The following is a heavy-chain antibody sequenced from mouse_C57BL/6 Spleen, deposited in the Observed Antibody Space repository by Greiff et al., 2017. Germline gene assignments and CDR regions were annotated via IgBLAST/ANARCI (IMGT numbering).Heavy chain of an antibody. D-gene: IGHD3-1*01. CDR1: GYTFTSYW. CDR2: IYPGSGST. V-gene: IGHV1-55*01. J-gene: IGHJ4*01. CDR3: ARGGAARPHYAMDY. Sequence: VQLQQPGAELVKPGASVKMSCKASGYTFTSYWITWVKQRPGQGLEWIGDIYPGSGSTNYNEKFKSKATLTVDTSSSTAYMQLSSLTSEDSAVYYCARGGAARPHYAMDYWGQGTSVTVSS.